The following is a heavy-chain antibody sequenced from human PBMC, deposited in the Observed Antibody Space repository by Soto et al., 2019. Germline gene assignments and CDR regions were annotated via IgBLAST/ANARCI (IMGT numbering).Heavy chain of an antibody. CDR1: GGSFSGYY. D-gene: IGHD4-17*01. CDR2: INHSGST. CDR3: AKDRPLRRLQLNWFDP. V-gene: IGHV4-34*10. J-gene: IGHJ5*02. Sequence: PSETLSLTCAVYGGSFSGYYWSWIRQPPGKGLEWIGEINHSGSTNYNPYLKSRFTISRDNSKNTLYLQMNSLRAEDTAVYYCAKDRPLRRLQLNWFDPWGQGTLVTVSS.